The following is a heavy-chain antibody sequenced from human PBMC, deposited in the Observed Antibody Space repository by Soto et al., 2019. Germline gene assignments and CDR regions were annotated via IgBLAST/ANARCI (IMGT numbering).Heavy chain of an antibody. J-gene: IGHJ6*02. V-gene: IGHV5-51*01. CDR2: IYPGDSDT. CDR3: ARLSADTIYYYYYYGMDV. D-gene: IGHD3-10*01. Sequence: PGESLKISCKGSRYSFTSYWIGWVRQMPGKGLEWMGIIYPGDSDTRYSPSFQGQVTISADKSISTAYLQWSSLKASDTAMYYCARLSADTIYYYYYYGMDVWGQGTTVTVSS. CDR1: RYSFTSYW.